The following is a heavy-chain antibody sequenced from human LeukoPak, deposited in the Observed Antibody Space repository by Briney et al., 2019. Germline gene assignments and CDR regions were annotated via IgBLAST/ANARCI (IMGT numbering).Heavy chain of an antibody. CDR3: ARDSSSWYHAFDI. CDR1: GSSISSYY. J-gene: IGHJ3*02. CDR2: IYYSGST. V-gene: IGHV4-59*01. D-gene: IGHD6-13*01. Sequence: SETLSLTCTVSGSSISSYYWSWIRQPPGKGLEWIGYIYYSGSTNYNPSLKSRVTISVDTSKNQFSLKLSSVTAADTAVYYCARDSSSWYHAFDIWGQGTMVTVSS.